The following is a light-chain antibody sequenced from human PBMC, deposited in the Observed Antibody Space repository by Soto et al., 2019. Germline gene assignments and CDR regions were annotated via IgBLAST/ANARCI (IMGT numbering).Light chain of an antibody. Sequence: EIVLTQSPGTLSLSPGERATLSCRASQSVSSSYLAWYQQKPGQTPRLLIYGVSTRAAGIPARFSGSGSGTDFTLTISSLQSEDFAVYYCQQYNNWPPFSFGPGTKVDIK. CDR3: QQYNNWPPFS. CDR1: QSVSSSY. V-gene: IGKV3-15*01. CDR2: GVS. J-gene: IGKJ3*01.